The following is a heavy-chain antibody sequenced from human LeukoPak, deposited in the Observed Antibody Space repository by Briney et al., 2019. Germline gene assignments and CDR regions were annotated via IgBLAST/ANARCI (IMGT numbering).Heavy chain of an antibody. J-gene: IGHJ3*02. CDR2: INPSGGST. Sequence: GASVKVSCKASGYTFTSYYMHWVRQAPGQGLEWVGIINPSGGSTSYAQKFQGRVTMTRDMSTSTVYMELSSLRSEDTAVYYCARDLGTDYGDYETHDAFDIWGQGTMVTVSS. CDR3: ARDLGTDYGDYETHDAFDI. CDR1: GYTFTSYY. D-gene: IGHD4-17*01. V-gene: IGHV1-46*01.